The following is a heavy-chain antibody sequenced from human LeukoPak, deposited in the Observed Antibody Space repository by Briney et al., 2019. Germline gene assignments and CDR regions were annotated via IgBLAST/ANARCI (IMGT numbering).Heavy chain of an antibody. Sequence: GGSLRLSCAASGFTFSSYEMNWVRQAPGKGLEWVSYISSSGSIIYYADSVKGRFTISRDNAKNSLYLQVNSLRAEDTAVYYCARELYDTSGYSDGYDAFDIWGQGTMVTVSS. CDR2: ISSSGSII. CDR3: ARELYDTSGYSDGYDAFDI. V-gene: IGHV3-48*03. D-gene: IGHD3-22*01. J-gene: IGHJ3*02. CDR1: GFTFSSYE.